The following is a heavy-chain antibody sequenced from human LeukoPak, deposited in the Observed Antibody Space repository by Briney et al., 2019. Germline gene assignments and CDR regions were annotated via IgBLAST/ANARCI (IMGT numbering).Heavy chain of an antibody. CDR2: ISSSSSYI. J-gene: IGHJ4*02. CDR1: GFTFSSCS. Sequence: GGSLRLSCAASGFTFSSCSMNWVRQAPGKGLEWASSISSSSSYIYYADSVKGRFTSSRDNAKNSLYLQMNSLRAEDTAAYYCARGRSSTSFFIDYWGQGTLVTVSS. D-gene: IGHD2-2*01. V-gene: IGHV3-21*01. CDR3: ARGRSSTSFFIDY.